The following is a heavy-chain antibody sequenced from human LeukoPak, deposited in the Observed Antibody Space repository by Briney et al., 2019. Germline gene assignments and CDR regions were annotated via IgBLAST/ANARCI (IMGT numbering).Heavy chain of an antibody. D-gene: IGHD5-12*01. V-gene: IGHV3-7*01. J-gene: IGHJ3*02. CDR1: GFTFSDYS. Sequence: GGSLRLSCAGSGFTFSDYSMNWVRQAPGKGLEWVANIKQDGSEKYYVDSVKGRFTISRDNAKNSLYLQMNSLRAEDTAVYYCARLVATIHHDAFDIWGQGTMVTVSS. CDR3: ARLVATIHHDAFDI. CDR2: IKQDGSEK.